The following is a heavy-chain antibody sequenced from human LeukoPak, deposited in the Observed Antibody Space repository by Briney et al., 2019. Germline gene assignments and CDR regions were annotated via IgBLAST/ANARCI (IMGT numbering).Heavy chain of an antibody. V-gene: IGHV4-59*01. CDR3: ARGGSGWYHDAFDI. Sequence: SETLSLTCTVSGGSISSYYWSWIRQPLGKGLEWIGYIYYSGSTNYNPSLKSRVTISVDTSKNQFSLKLSSVTAADTAVYYCARGGSGWYHDAFDIWGQGTMVTVSS. CDR1: GGSISSYY. D-gene: IGHD6-19*01. CDR2: IYYSGST. J-gene: IGHJ3*02.